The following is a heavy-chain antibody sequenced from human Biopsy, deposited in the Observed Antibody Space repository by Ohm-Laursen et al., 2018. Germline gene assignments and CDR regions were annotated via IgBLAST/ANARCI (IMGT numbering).Heavy chain of an antibody. CDR1: GYTLTELS. CDR2: FAPENGKT. Sequence: ASVKVSCKFSGYTLTELSMHWVRQAPGRGLEWMGGFAPENGKTIYAQKFQGRVTMTEDTSTDTAYMELSSPRSEDTAVYYCAADINVWNVNYWGQGAQVTVSS. V-gene: IGHV1-24*01. J-gene: IGHJ4*02. D-gene: IGHD1-1*01. CDR3: AADINVWNVNY.